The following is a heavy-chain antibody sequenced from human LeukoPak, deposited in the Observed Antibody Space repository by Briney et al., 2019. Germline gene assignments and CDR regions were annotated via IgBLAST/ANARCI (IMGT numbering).Heavy chain of an antibody. Sequence: GGSLRLSCAASAFTFSSYAMSWVRQAPGKGLERVSTISGSGGSTYYADTVKGRFTISRDNSKNTQYQQMNSLRADDTAVYYCAKRRVTTVAFSFDYWGQGTLVTVSS. D-gene: IGHD4-23*01. CDR1: AFTFSSYA. V-gene: IGHV3-23*01. CDR3: AKRRVTTVAFSFDY. CDR2: ISGSGGST. J-gene: IGHJ4*02.